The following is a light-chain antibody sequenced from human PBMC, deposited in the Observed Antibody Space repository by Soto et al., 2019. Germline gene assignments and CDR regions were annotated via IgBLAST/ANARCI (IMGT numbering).Light chain of an antibody. CDR2: EGS. Sequence: QSALTQPASVSGSPGQSITISCIGTTRDVGTYNLVSWYQKHPGNAPRLVIYEGSKRPSGVSNRFSGSKSGNTASLTISGLQAEDEADYYCSSYTSSNTLVFGTGTKVTV. CDR3: SSYTSSNTLV. V-gene: IGLV2-14*02. J-gene: IGLJ1*01. CDR1: TRDVGTYNL.